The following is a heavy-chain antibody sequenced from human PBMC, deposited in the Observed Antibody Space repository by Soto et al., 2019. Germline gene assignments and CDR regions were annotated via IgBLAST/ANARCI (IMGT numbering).Heavy chain of an antibody. CDR2: IYYSGST. CDR1: GGSISSGDYY. CDR3: ARGYCSSNSCYDRHPNRNWFDP. V-gene: IGHV4-30-4*02. J-gene: IGHJ5*02. Sequence: SETLSLTCTVSGGSISSGDYYWSWIRQPPGKGLEWIGYIYYSGSTYYNPSLKSRVTISVDTSKNQFSLKLSSVTAADTAVYYCARGYCSSNSCYDRHPNRNWFDPWGQGTLVTVSS. D-gene: IGHD2-2*01.